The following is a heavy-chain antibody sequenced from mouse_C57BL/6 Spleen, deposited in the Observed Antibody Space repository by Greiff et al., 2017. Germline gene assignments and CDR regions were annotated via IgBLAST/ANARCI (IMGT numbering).Heavy chain of an antibody. V-gene: IGHV1-9*01. D-gene: IGHD2-3*01. CDR1: GYTFTGYW. CDR2: ILPGSGST. CDR3: ARFDGYPWFAY. Sequence: QVQLQQSGAELMKPGASVKLSCKATGYTFTGYWIEWVKQRPGHGLEWIGEILPGSGSTNYNDKFKGKATFTADTSSNTAYMQLSSLTTDDSAIYCCARFDGYPWFAYWGQGTLVTVSA. J-gene: IGHJ3*01.